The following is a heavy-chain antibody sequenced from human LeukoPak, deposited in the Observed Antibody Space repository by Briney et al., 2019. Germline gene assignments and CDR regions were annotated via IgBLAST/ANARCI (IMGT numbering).Heavy chain of an antibody. CDR2: INHSGST. CDR1: GGSFSGYY. CDR3: ARDPSRYSSSWYVRVPPFDY. D-gene: IGHD6-13*01. V-gene: IGHV4-34*01. Sequence: PSETLSLTCAVYGGSFSGYYWSWFGQPPGKGREWIGEINHSGSTNYNPSLKSRVTISVDTSKNQFSLKLSSVTAADTAVYYCARDPSRYSSSWYVRVPPFDYWGQGTLVTVSS. J-gene: IGHJ4*02.